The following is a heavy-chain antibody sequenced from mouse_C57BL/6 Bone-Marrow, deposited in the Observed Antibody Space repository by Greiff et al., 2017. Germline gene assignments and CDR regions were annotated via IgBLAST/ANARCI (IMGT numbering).Heavy chain of an antibody. J-gene: IGHJ4*01. CDR1: GFNIKDDY. D-gene: IGHD1-1*01. CDR3: TTSTVAAGYYAMDY. CDR2: IDPENGDT. V-gene: IGHV14-4*01. Sequence: VQLQQSGAELVRPGASVKLSCTASGFNIKDDYMHWVKQRPEQGLEWIGWIDPENGDTEYASKFQGKATITADTSSNTAYLQLSSLTSEDTAVYYCTTSTVAAGYYAMDYWGQGTSVTVSS.